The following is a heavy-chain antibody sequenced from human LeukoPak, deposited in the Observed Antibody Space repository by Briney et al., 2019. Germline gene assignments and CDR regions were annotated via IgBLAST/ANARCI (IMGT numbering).Heavy chain of an antibody. Sequence: PGGSLRLSCAASGFTFSSYAMSWVRQAPGKGLEWVSAISGSGGSTYYADSVKGRFTISRDNSKNTLYLQMNSLRAEDTAVYYCAKDHPYYYDSSGNDAFDIWGQGTMVTVSS. CDR2: ISGSGGST. J-gene: IGHJ3*02. CDR1: GFTFSSYA. D-gene: IGHD3-22*01. V-gene: IGHV3-23*01. CDR3: AKDHPYYYDSSGNDAFDI.